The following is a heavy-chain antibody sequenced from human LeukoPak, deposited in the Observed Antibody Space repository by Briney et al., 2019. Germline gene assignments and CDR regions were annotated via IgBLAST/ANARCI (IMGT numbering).Heavy chain of an antibody. CDR2: LSGSGGST. D-gene: IGHD4-11*01. CDR3: AKDPRGYSNFDY. CDR1: GFTFSSYA. J-gene: IGHJ4*02. V-gene: IGHV3-23*01. Sequence: GGSLRLSCAASGFTFSSYAMSWVRQAPGKGLEWVSALSGSGGSTYYADSVKGRFTISRDNSKNTLYLQMNSLRAEDTAVYYCAKDPRGYSNFDYWGQGTLVTVSS.